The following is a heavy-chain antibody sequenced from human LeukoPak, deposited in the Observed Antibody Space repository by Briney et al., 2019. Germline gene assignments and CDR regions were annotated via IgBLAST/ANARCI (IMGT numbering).Heavy chain of an antibody. CDR1: GFTFSSYA. CDR3: AKPATVNCSGGSCYFWIVVPYYFDY. CDR2: ISGSGGST. D-gene: IGHD2-15*01. V-gene: IGHV3-23*01. J-gene: IGHJ4*02. Sequence: GGSLRLSCAASGFTFSSYAMSWVRQAPGKGLEWVSAISGSGGSTYYADSVKGRFTISRDNSKNTLYLQMNSLRAEDTAVYYCAKPATVNCSGGSCYFWIVVPYYFDYWGQGTPVTVSS.